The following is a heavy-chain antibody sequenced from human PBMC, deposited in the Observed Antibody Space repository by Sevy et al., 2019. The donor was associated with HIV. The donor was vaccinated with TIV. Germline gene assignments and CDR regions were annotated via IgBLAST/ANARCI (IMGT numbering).Heavy chain of an antibody. CDR3: AKRRVQSGLSGGGANYGMDV. CDR2: LSGGGRRT. CDR1: VFPFSSYA. J-gene: IGHJ6*02. V-gene: IGHV3-23*01. Sequence: GGSLRLSCAASVFPFSSYAMSWVRQAPGRGLEWVSTLSGGGRRTYYADSVTGRFIISRDNSRNTLYLQMNSLRAEDTAIYYCAKRRVQSGLSGGGANYGMDVCGRGTTVTVSS. D-gene: IGHD2-8*02.